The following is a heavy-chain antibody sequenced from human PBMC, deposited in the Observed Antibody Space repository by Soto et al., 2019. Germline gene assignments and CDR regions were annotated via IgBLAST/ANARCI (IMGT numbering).Heavy chain of an antibody. CDR1: GGSISSGDYY. Sequence: PSETLSLTCTVSGGSISSGDYYWSWIRQPPGKGLEWIGYIFYSGTTYYNPSLKSRVTISVDTSKKQFSLKLSSVTAADTAVYYCARDGGYYFDYWGQGTLVTVSS. CDR3: ARDGGYYFDY. V-gene: IGHV4-30-4*01. D-gene: IGHD3-16*01. J-gene: IGHJ4*02. CDR2: IFYSGTT.